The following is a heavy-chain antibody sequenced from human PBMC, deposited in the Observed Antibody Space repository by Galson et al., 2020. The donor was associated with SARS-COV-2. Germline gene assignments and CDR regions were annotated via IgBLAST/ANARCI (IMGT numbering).Heavy chain of an antibody. V-gene: IGHV3-33*01. CDR1: GFTFSSYG. J-gene: IGHJ5*02. Sequence: GGSLRLSCAASGFTFSSYGVHWVRQAPGKGLEWVAVIWYDGSNKYYADSVKGRFTISRDNSKNTLYLQMNSLRAEDTAVYYCARDLYGGVGYSSSWWFDPWGQGTLVTVSS. CDR2: IWYDGSNK. D-gene: IGHD6-13*01. CDR3: ARDLYGGVGYSSSWWFDP.